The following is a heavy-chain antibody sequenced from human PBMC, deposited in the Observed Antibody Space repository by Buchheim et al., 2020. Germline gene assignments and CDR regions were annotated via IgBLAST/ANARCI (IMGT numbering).Heavy chain of an antibody. CDR1: GYTFTSYD. Sequence: QVQLVQSGAEVKKPGASVKVSCKASGYTFTSYDINWVRQATGQGLEWMGIINPSGGSTSYAQKFQGRVTMTRDTSTSTVYMELSSLRSEDTAVYYCARERGSYYKGNNYYYYGMDVWGQGTT. D-gene: IGHD3-10*01. CDR3: ARERGSYYKGNNYYYYGMDV. CDR2: INPSGGST. J-gene: IGHJ6*02. V-gene: IGHV1-46*01.